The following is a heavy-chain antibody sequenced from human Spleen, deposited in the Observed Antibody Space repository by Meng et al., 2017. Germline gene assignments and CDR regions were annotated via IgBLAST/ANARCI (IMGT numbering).Heavy chain of an antibody. CDR1: GGSFSGYY. D-gene: IGHD1-26*01. J-gene: IGHJ4*02. CDR3: ATGYSGSYYYFDY. CDR2: INHSGST. V-gene: IGHV4-34*01. Sequence: SQTLSLTCAVYGGSFSGYYWSWIRQPPRKGLEWIGEINHSGSTNYNPSLKSRVTISVDTSKNQFSLKLNSVTAADTAVYFCATGYSGSYYYFDYWGQGALVTVSS.